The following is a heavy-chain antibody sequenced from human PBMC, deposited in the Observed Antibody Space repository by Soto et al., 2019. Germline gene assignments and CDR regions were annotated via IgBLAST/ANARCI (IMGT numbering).Heavy chain of an antibody. Sequence: ASVKVSCKASGYTFTNYGITWVRQAPGQGLEWMGWISNYNGKTNYAQILQGRVTMTTDTSTRTAYMELTSLRSDDTATYYCARVQNYDILTGSPRSIDVWGQGTTVTVSS. CDR3: ARVQNYDILTGSPRSIDV. D-gene: IGHD3-9*01. V-gene: IGHV1-18*01. CDR1: GYTFTNYG. J-gene: IGHJ6*02. CDR2: ISNYNGKT.